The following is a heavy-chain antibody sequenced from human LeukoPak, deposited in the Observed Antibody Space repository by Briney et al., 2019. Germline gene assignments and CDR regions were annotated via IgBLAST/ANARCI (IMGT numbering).Heavy chain of an antibody. CDR1: GFTFSSYA. Sequence: GGSLRLSCAASGFTFSSYATSWVRQAPEKGLEWVSAISGSGGSTYHANSMKGWLTTSRDNSKNKLNLQMNSLRAEDTAVYDCANSLWDASDYWGEGTLVTVFS. CDR2: ISGSGGST. V-gene: IGHV3-23*01. D-gene: IGHD1-26*01. J-gene: IGHJ4*02. CDR3: ANSLWDASDY.